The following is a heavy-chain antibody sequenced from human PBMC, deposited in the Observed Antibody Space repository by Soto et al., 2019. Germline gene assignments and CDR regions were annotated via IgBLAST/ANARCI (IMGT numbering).Heavy chain of an antibody. D-gene: IGHD3-10*01. CDR1: GFTFSSYG. CDR3: AKDLRTMVRGVRGPASYYYGMDV. J-gene: IGHJ6*02. Sequence: GGSLSLSCAASGFTFSSYGMHWVRQAPGKGLKWVAVISYDESNKYYADSVKGRFTISRDNSNNTLYLQMNSLRAEDTAVYYCAKDLRTMVRGVRGPASYYYGMDVWGQGTTVTVSS. V-gene: IGHV3-30*18. CDR2: ISYDESNK.